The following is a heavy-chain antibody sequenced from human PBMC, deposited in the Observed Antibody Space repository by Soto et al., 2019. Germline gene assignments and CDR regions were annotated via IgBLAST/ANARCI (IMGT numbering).Heavy chain of an antibody. Sequence: EEQLLQSGGGLVQPGGSLRLSCAASGFTFSDYAMSWVRQAPGKGLEWVSSLGGSNRDTHYAASVEGRFTVSRDNSRLTLFLQRNSRRDEGTAISYCAKDRVDQNSVWDPFDIWGQGTLVTVSS. CDR3: AKDRVDQNSVWDPFDI. D-gene: IGHD1-26*01. J-gene: IGHJ3*02. CDR2: LGGSNRDT. CDR1: GFTFSDYA. V-gene: IGHV3-23*01.